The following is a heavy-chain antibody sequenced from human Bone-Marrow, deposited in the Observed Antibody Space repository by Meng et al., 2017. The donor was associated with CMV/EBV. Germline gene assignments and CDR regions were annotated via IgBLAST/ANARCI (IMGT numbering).Heavy chain of an antibody. Sequence: SETLSLTCTVSGGSISSYYWSWIRQPPGKGLEWIGYLYYSGSTNYNPSLKSRVTISVDTSKNQFSLKLSSVTAADTAVYYCARVKGDFGDYLPVDYWGQGTLVTVSS. D-gene: IGHD4-17*01. CDR2: LYYSGST. CDR3: ARVKGDFGDYLPVDY. CDR1: GGSISSYY. V-gene: IGHV4-59*01. J-gene: IGHJ4*02.